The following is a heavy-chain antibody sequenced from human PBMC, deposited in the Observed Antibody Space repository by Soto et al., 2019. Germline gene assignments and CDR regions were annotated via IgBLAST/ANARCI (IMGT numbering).Heavy chain of an antibody. V-gene: IGHV3-30*02. J-gene: IGHJ6*02. CDR3: AKEGEYYDYVWGSYRYYYYGMDV. CDR1: GFTFSSYG. Sequence: GGSLRLSCAASGFTFSSYGMHWVRQAPGKGLEWVAVIWYDGSNKYYAGSVKGRFTISRDNSKNTLYLQMNSLRAEDTAVYYCAKEGEYYDYVWGSYRYYYYGMDVWGQGTTVTVSS. D-gene: IGHD3-16*02. CDR2: IWYDGSNK.